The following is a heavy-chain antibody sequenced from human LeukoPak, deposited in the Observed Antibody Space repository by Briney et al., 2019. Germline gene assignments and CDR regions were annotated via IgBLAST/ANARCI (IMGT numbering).Heavy chain of an antibody. J-gene: IGHJ4*02. Sequence: GGSLRLSCVGSGFTFNNYAMSWVRQAPGKGLEWVSAISGSGGSTYYADSVKGRFTISRDNSKNTLYLQMNSLRAEDTAVYYCAKDGEAVVVIQLDYWGQGTLVTVSS. V-gene: IGHV3-23*01. D-gene: IGHD3-22*01. CDR1: GFTFNNYA. CDR2: ISGSGGST. CDR3: AKDGEAVVVIQLDY.